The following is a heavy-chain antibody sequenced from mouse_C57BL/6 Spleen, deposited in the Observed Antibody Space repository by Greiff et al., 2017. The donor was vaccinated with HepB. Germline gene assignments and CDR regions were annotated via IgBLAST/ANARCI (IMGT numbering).Heavy chain of an antibody. J-gene: IGHJ1*03. V-gene: IGHV1-22*01. CDR1: GYTFTDYN. CDR3: ARKGSRWYFDV. Sequence: VQLQQSGPELVKPGASVKMSCKASGYTFTDYNMHWVKQSHGKSLEWIGYINPNNGGTSYNQKFKGKATLTVNKSSSTAYMQLKSLTSEDSAVYYCARKGSRWYFDVWGTGTTVTVSS. CDR2: INPNNGGT. D-gene: IGHD1-1*01.